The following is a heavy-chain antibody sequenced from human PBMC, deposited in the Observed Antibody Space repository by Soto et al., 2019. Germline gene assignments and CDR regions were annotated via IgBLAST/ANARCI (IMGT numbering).Heavy chain of an antibody. V-gene: IGHV3-23*01. CDR3: AKVSPGPDSSSSNPAYDY. CDR2: ISGSGGST. J-gene: IGHJ4*02. D-gene: IGHD6-13*01. Sequence: GESLKISCAASGFTFSSYAMSWVRQAPGKGLEWVSAISGSGGSTYYADSVKGRFTISRDNSKNTLYLQMNSLRAEDTAVYYCAKVSPGPDSSSSNPAYDYWGQGTLVTVSS. CDR1: GFTFSSYA.